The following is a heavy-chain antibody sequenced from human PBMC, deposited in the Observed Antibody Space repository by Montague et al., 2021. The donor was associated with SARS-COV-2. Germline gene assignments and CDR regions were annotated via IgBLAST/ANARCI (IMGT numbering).Heavy chain of an antibody. CDR3: ARLTSERITMVQAFDI. Sequence: SETLSLTCTVSGGSISGYYWTWMRQPPGKGLEWLGHIYYTGSTKYNPSLKSRVTISIDTPKNQFSLKLRSVTAADTAVYYCARLTSERITMVQAFDIWGQGTMVTVSS. D-gene: IGHD3-10*01. J-gene: IGHJ3*02. CDR1: GGSISGYY. CDR2: IYYTGST. V-gene: IGHV4-59*01.